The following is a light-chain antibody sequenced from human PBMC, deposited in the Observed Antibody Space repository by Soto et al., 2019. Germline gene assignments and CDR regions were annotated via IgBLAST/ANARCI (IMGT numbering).Light chain of an antibody. CDR3: QQCNNWPRT. V-gene: IGKV3-15*01. Sequence: EIVMTQSPATLSVSPGERATLSCRASQSISSNLAWYQQKPGQAPRLLIYSASIRATGIPARFSGSGSGTEFTLTISSLQSEDFAVYYCQQCNNWPRTFGRGTKLEIK. J-gene: IGKJ2*01. CDR1: QSISSN. CDR2: SAS.